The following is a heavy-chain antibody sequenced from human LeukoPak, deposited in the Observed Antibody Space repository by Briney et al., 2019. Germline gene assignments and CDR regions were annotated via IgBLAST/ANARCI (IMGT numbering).Heavy chain of an antibody. Sequence: GGSLRLSCAASGFTFDDYTMHWVRQAPGKGLEWVSLISWDGGSTYYADSVKGRFTISRDNSKNSLYLQMNSLRTEDTALYYCAKDIRGGGGGIDYWGQGTLVTVSS. CDR1: GFTFDDYT. J-gene: IGHJ4*02. D-gene: IGHD3-16*01. CDR3: AKDIRGGGGGIDY. V-gene: IGHV3-43*01. CDR2: ISWDGGST.